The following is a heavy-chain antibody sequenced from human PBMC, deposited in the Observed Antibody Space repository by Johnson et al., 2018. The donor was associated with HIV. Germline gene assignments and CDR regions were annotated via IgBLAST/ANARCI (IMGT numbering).Heavy chain of an antibody. D-gene: IGHD4-17*01. J-gene: IGHJ3*02. CDR2: ISGSGGST. V-gene: IGHV3-23*04. CDR3: AKRFPGGYGDYGAFDI. CDR1: GFTFSSYA. Sequence: MLLVESGGGLVQPGGSLRLSCAASGFTFSSYAMSWVRQAPGKGLEWVSAISGSGGSTYYAASVKGRFTISRDNSKNTLYLQMNSLSAEDTAVYYCAKRFPGGYGDYGAFDIWGQGTMVTVSS.